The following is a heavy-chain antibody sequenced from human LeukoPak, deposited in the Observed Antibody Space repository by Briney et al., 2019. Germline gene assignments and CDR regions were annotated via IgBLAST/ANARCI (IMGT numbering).Heavy chain of an antibody. CDR2: INSDGSST. CDR1: GFTFSSYW. D-gene: IGHD3-3*01. J-gene: IGHJ3*02. Sequence: GGSLRLSCAASGFTFSSYWMHWFRQAPGKGLVWVSLINSDGSSTIYADSVKGRFTISRDNVKNTLYLQMNSLRAEDTAVYYCARGLTIFGVVNDAFDIWGQGTMVTVSS. V-gene: IGHV3-74*01. CDR3: ARGLTIFGVVNDAFDI.